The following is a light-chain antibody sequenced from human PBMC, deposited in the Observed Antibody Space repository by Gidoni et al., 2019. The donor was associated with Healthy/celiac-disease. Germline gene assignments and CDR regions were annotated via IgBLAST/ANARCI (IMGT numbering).Light chain of an antibody. CDR3: NSRDSSGNHHVV. CDR2: GKN. Sequence: SSELTQDPAVSVALGQTVRITCQGDSLRSYYASWYQQKPGQAPVLVIYGKNNRHSGTPDRFSGASSGNTASVTITGAQAEDEADYYCNSRDSSGNHHVVFGGGTTLTVL. V-gene: IGLV3-19*01. J-gene: IGLJ2*01. CDR1: SLRSYY.